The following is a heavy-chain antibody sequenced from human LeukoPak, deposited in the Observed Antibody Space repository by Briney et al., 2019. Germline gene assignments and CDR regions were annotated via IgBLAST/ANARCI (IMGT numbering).Heavy chain of an antibody. CDR1: GFTFSSYG. V-gene: IGHV3-33*01. CDR3: ARDEAGSGYYSDY. J-gene: IGHJ4*02. CDR2: IWYDGSNK. Sequence: GGSLRLSCAASGFTFSSYGMHWVRQAPGKGLEWVAVIWYDGSNKYYADSVKGRFTISRDNAKNSLYLQMNSLRDEDTAVYYCARDEAGSGYYSDYWGQGTLVTVSS. D-gene: IGHD3-22*01.